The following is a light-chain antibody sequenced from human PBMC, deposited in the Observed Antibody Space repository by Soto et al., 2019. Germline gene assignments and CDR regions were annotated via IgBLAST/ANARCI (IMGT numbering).Light chain of an antibody. J-gene: IGKJ2*01. CDR2: GAS. CDR3: QQYGSSNT. CDR1: QSVSSRS. Sequence: EIVLTQSPGTLSLSPGERATLSCRASQSVSSRSLAGYQQKGGQAPRPLIYGASRRASGLPDRFSGSGPGTDFTLTIIRLEPEDFAVYYCQQYGSSNTFGQGTKLEIK. V-gene: IGKV3-20*01.